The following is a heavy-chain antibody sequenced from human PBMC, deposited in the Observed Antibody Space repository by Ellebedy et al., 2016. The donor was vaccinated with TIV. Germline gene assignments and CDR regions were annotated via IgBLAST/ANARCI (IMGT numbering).Heavy chain of an antibody. V-gene: IGHV3-23*01. D-gene: IGHD1-1*01. CDR3: AKDRALDPLGMDV. Sequence: GESLKISCAASGFTFSSYAMSWVRQAPGKGLEWVSAISGSGGSTYYADSVKGRFTISRDNSKNTLYLQMNSLRAEDTAVYYCAKDRALDPLGMDVWGQGTTVTVSS. CDR2: ISGSGGST. CDR1: GFTFSSYA. J-gene: IGHJ6*02.